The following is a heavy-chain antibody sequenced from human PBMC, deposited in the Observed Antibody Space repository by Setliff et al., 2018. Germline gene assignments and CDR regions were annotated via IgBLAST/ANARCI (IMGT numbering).Heavy chain of an antibody. CDR2: IYYTGNT. CDR3: ARMTGFAYMDV. V-gene: IGHV4-4*02. J-gene: IGHJ6*03. CDR1: GGSITTNTW. Sequence: SETLSLTCAVSGGSITTNTWWSWVRQPPGKGLEWIGEIYYTGNTNYNPSLKSRVTISVDRSKSQFSLKLNSVTAADTGVYYCARMTGFAYMDVWGKGTPVTVSS.